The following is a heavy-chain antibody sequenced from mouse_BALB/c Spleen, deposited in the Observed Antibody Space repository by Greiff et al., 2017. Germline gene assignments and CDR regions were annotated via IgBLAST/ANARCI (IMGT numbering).Heavy chain of an antibody. D-gene: IGHD2-3*01. J-gene: IGHJ3*01. Sequence: EVQLVESGPGLVKPSQSLSLTCSVTGYSITSGYYWNWIRQFPGNKLEWMGYISYDGSNNYNPSLKNRISITRDTSKNQFFLKLNSVTTEDTATYYCAREDGYCVLFAYWGQGTLVTVSA. V-gene: IGHV3-6*02. CDR2: ISYDGSN. CDR1: GYSITSGYY. CDR3: AREDGYCVLFAY.